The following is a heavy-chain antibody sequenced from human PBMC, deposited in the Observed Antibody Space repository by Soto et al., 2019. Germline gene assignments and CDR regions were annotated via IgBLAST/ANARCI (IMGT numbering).Heavy chain of an antibody. D-gene: IGHD2-21*02. J-gene: IGHJ6*02. CDR1: GYTFTSYG. Sequence: ASVKVSCKASGYTFTSYGISWVRRAPGQGLEWMGWISAYNGNTNYAQKLQGRVTMTTDTSTSTAYMELRSLRSDDTAVYYCARAGDAIQGYYYYGMDVWGQGTTVTVSS. CDR2: ISAYNGNT. CDR3: ARAGDAIQGYYYYGMDV. V-gene: IGHV1-18*04.